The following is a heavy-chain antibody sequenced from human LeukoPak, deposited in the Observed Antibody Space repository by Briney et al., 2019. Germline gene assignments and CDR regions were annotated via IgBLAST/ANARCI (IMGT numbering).Heavy chain of an antibody. CDR3: ARDSPMVRGLIGYFDL. CDR1: GGSMSSYY. Sequence: KPSETLALTCTVSGGSMSSYYWSWIRQPPGKGLECIGYISYSGNTNYNPSLKSRVTMSVDTSNNEYSLKLRSVTPADTAEYYCARDSPMVRGLIGYFDLWGRGTLVTVSS. D-gene: IGHD3-10*01. V-gene: IGHV4-59*01. CDR2: ISYSGNT. J-gene: IGHJ2*01.